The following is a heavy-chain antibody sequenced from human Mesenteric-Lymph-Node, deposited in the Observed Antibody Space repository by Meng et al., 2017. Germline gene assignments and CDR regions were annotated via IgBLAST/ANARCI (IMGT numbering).Heavy chain of an antibody. CDR2: ISSSGSTI. V-gene: IGHV3-11*01. CDR1: GFTFSDYY. D-gene: IGHD2-2*01. CDR3: AKRFRICSSTSCYYYFDY. Sequence: GGSLRLSCAASGFTFSDYYMSWIRQAPGKGLEWVSYISSSGSTIYYADSVKGRFTISRDNAKNSQYLQMNSLRAEDTAVYYCAKRFRICSSTSCYYYFDYWGQGTLVTVSS. J-gene: IGHJ4*02.